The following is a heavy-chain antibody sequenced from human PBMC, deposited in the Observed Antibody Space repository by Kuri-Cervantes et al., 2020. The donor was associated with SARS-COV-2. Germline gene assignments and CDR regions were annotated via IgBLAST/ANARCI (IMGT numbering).Heavy chain of an antibody. CDR3: AKDKKITGMGYYYFMDV. J-gene: IGHJ6*03. Sequence: LSLTCAASGFTFSSYAMHWVRQAPGKGLEWVAVISYDGSNKYYADSVKGRFTISRDDSKNTLYLQMNSLSAEDSAVYYCAKDKKITGMGYYYFMDVWGKGTTVTVSS. CDR1: GFTFSSYA. V-gene: IGHV3-30-3*01. CDR2: ISYDGSNK. D-gene: IGHD1-20*01.